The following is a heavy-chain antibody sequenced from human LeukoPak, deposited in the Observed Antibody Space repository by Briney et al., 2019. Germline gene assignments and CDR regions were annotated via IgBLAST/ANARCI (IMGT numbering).Heavy chain of an antibody. CDR1: GFTFSSYG. CDR3: AKDSDYYDSSGYYSNYYYMDV. J-gene: IGHJ6*03. V-gene: IGHV3-30*02. D-gene: IGHD3-22*01. Sequence: GGSLRLSCAASGFTFSSYGMHWVRQAPGKGLEWVAFIRYDGSNKYYADSVKGRFTISRDNSKNTLYLQMNSLRAEDTAVYYCAKDSDYYDSSGYYSNYYYMDVWGKGTTVIISS. CDR2: IRYDGSNK.